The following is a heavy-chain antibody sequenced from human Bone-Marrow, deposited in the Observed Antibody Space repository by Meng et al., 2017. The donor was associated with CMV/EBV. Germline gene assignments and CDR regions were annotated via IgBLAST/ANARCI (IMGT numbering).Heavy chain of an antibody. CDR3: ARDRADETIFGVVTGFFDW. CDR1: GFRFSDYA. D-gene: IGHD3-3*01. CDR2: MSYDGSDR. Sequence: GGSLRLSCAGSGFRFSDYAVHWVRQAPGKGLEWVAVMSYDGSDRYYADSVKGRFAISRDSSKTMIYLQMNSLTPEDTAVYYCARDRADETIFGVVTGFFDWWDQGTPATVSS. V-gene: IGHV3-30*09. J-gene: IGHJ4*02.